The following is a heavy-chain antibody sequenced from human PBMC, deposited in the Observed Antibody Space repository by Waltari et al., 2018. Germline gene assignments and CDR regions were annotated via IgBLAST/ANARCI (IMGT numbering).Heavy chain of an antibody. J-gene: IGHJ4*02. Sequence: QVQLVQSGAEVEKPGASVKVSCKASGYTFTGYYMHWVGHAPGQGLEWMEWINPSMGGTKYAQKFKGTVTMTRDTSINTAYMELRRLTSDDTAVYYCAREWGGSGNYYVNDWGQGTLVTVSS. CDR2: INPSMGGT. D-gene: IGHD1-26*01. CDR3: AREWGGSGNYYVND. CDR1: GYTFTGYY. V-gene: IGHV1-2*02.